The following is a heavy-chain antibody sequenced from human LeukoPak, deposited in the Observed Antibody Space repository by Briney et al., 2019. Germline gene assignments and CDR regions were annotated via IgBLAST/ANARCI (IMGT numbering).Heavy chain of an antibody. V-gene: IGHV4-4*02. CDR3: ARVNTVGTRPLDH. Sequence: SETLSLTCAVSGDSISSSNWWSWVRQPPGKGLEWIGEIYHSGSTNYNPSLKSRVTISVDKSKNQFSLKLSSVTAADTAVYYCARVNTVGTRPLDHWGQGTLVTVSS. D-gene: IGHD2-2*02. CDR1: GDSISSSNW. J-gene: IGHJ4*02. CDR2: IYHSGST.